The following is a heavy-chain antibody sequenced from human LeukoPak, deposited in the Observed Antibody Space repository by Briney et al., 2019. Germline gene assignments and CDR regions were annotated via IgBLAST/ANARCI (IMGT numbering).Heavy chain of an antibody. CDR3: AKDGYNAFDY. CDR2: IRYDGSNK. V-gene: IGHV3-30*02. CDR1: GFTFSSYG. Sequence: GGSLRLSCAASGFTFSSYGMSWVRQAPGKGLEWVAFIRYDGSNKYYADSVKGRFTISRDNSKNTLYLQMNSLRAEDTAVYYCAKDGYNAFDYWGQGTLVTVSS. J-gene: IGHJ4*02. D-gene: IGHD5-24*01.